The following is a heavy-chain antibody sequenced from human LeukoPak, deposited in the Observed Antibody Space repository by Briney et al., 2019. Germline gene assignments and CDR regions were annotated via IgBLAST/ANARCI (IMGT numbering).Heavy chain of an antibody. CDR2: FSGSGGST. J-gene: IGHJ4*02. Sequence: TGGSLRLSCAASGFTFSSYAMSWVRQAPGKGLECISGFSGSGGSTYYADSVKGRFTISRDNSKNTLYLQMNSLRAEDTALYYCATNGGGDSGYGNFDYWGQGTLVTVSS. V-gene: IGHV3-23*01. CDR3: ATNGGGDSGYGNFDY. D-gene: IGHD5-12*01. CDR1: GFTFSSYA.